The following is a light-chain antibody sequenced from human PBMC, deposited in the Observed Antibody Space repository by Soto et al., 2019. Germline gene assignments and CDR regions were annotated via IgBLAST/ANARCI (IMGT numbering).Light chain of an antibody. CDR1: QGVRSP. J-gene: IGKJ4*01. V-gene: IGKV1D-13*01. CDR3: QHFNDYPLT. CDR2: GAS. Sequence: AVQLTQSPSSLSASVGDRVTITCRASQGVRSPLAWYQQKPGKAPKFLIFGASSLATGVPSRFSASGSGTYFTLTISSLQPEDFATYYCQHFNDYPLTFGGGTKVEIK.